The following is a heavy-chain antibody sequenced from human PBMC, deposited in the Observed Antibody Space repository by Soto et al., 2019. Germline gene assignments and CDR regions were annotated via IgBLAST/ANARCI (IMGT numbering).Heavy chain of an antibody. CDR1: GGSISSSSYY. D-gene: IGHD2-2*01. CDR2: IYYSGST. Sequence: QLQLKESGPGLVKPSETLSLTCTVSGGSISSSSYYWGWIRQPPGKGLEWIGRIYYSGSTYYKPSLQSRVTISVDTSKNQFSLKLSSVTAADTAVYYCARHNQYNWFDPWGQGTLVSVSS. J-gene: IGHJ5*02. CDR3: ARHNQYNWFDP. V-gene: IGHV4-39*01.